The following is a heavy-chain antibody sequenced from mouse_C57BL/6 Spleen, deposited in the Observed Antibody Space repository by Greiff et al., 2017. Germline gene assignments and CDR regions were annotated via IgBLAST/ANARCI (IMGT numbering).Heavy chain of an antibody. CDR3: SSSGYYYVYFDY. CDR2: IYPGDGDT. J-gene: IGHJ2*01. V-gene: IGHV1-80*01. D-gene: IGHD1-1*01. Sequence: QVQLQPSGAELVKPGASVKISCKASGYAFSSYWMNWVKQRPGKGLEWIGQIYPGDGDTNYNGKFKGKATLTAYKYSSTAYMQLSCLTSEDSAVYSCSSSGYYYVYFDYWGQGTTLTVSS. CDR1: GYAFSSYW.